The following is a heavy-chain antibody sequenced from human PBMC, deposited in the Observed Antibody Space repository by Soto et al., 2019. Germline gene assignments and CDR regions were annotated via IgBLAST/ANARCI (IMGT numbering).Heavy chain of an antibody. CDR1: GGSFSGYY. CDR2: INHRGST. V-gene: IGHV4-34*01. Sequence: SETLSLTCAVYGGSFSGYYWSWIRQPPGKGLEWIGEINHRGSTNYNPSLKSRVTISVDTSKNQFSLKLSSVTAADTAVYYCARLKIAVAGTEYYYYYYGMDVWGKGTTVTVSS. D-gene: IGHD6-19*01. CDR3: ARLKIAVAGTEYYYYYYGMDV. J-gene: IGHJ6*04.